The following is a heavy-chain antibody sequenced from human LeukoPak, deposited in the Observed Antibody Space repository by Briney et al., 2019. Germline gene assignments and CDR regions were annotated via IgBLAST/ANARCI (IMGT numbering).Heavy chain of an antibody. J-gene: IGHJ3*02. CDR3: ASFRLAAPRQPDAFDI. CDR2: ISAYNGNT. D-gene: IGHD6-6*01. Sequence: GASVKVSCKASGYTFTSYGISWVRQAPGQGLEWMGWISAYNGNTNYAQKLQGRVTMTTDTSASTAYMELRSLRSDDTAVYYCASFRLAAPRQPDAFDIWGQGTMVTVSS. V-gene: IGHV1-18*01. CDR1: GYTFTSYG.